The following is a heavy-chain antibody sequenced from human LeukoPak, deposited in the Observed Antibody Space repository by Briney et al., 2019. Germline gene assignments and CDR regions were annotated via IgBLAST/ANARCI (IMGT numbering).Heavy chain of an antibody. CDR2: INSDGSST. V-gene: IGHV3-74*01. D-gene: IGHD4-11*01. CDR1: GFTFSSYW. Sequence: PGGSLRLSCAASGFTFSSYWMHWVRQAPGKGLVRVSRINSDGSSTSYADSVKGRFTISRDNAKNTLYLQMNSLRAEDTAVYYCARVGSTVTIPSGTPPNDWGQGTLVTVSS. J-gene: IGHJ4*02. CDR3: ARVGSTVTIPSGTPPND.